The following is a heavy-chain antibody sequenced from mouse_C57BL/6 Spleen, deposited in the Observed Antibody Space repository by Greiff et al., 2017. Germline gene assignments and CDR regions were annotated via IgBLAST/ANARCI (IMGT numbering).Heavy chain of an antibody. CDR2: IDPSDSYT. D-gene: IGHD1-1*01. V-gene: IGHV1-69*01. CDR3: ARPHYGSSPHWYFDV. CDR1: GYTFTSYW. J-gene: IGHJ1*03. Sequence: QVQLQQPGAELVMPGASVKLSCKASGYTFTSYWMHWVKQRPGQGLEWIGEIDPSDSYTNYNQKFKGKSTLTVDKSSSTAYMQLSSLTSEDSAVYYCARPHYGSSPHWYFDVWGTGTTVTVSS.